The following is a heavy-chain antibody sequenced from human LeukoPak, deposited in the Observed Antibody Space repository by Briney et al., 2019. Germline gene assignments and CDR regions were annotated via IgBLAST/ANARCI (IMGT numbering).Heavy chain of an antibody. CDR2: ISGSGGST. J-gene: IGHJ5*02. D-gene: IGHD2-8*01. V-gene: IGHV3-23*01. CDR3: AKEASYCTNGVCYSRIFDT. Sequence: PGGSLGLSCAASGFTFSSYAMSWVRQAPGKGLEWVSAISGSGGSTFYADSVKGRLTMSRDNSKNTLYLQMNSLRAEDTAVYYCAKEASYCTNGVCYSRIFDTWGQGTLVTVSS. CDR1: GFTFSSYA.